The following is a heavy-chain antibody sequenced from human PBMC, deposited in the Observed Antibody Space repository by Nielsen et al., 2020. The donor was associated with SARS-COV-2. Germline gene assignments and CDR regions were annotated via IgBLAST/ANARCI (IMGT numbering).Heavy chain of an antibody. CDR3: ARDTAYYYGSGSYSFDY. V-gene: IGHV1-46*01. CDR1: GYTFTNYY. D-gene: IGHD3-10*01. Sequence: ASVKVSCKASGYTFTNYYMHCVRQAPGQGLEWMGIINPSGGSTSYAQKFQGRVTMTRDTSTSTVYMELSSLRSEDTAVYYCARDTAYYYGSGSYSFDYWGQGTLVTVSS. J-gene: IGHJ4*02. CDR2: INPSGGST.